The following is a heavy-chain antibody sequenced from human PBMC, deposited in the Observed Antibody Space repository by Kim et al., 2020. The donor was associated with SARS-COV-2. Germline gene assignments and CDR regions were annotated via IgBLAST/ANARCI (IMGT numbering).Heavy chain of an antibody. V-gene: IGHV1-69*13. CDR3: ARGFWRRNIDSSNWYGDYYYYGMDV. Sequence: SVKVSCKASGGTFSSYAISWVRQAPGQGLEWMGGIIPIFGTANYAQKFQGRVTITADESTSTAYMELSSLTSEDTAVYYCARGFWRRNIDSSNWYGDYYYYGMDVWGQGTTVTVSS. CDR1: GGTFSSYA. CDR2: IIPIFGTA. D-gene: IGHD6-13*01. J-gene: IGHJ6*02.